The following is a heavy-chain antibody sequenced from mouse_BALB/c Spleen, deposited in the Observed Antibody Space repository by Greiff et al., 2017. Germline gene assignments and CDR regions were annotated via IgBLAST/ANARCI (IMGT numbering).Heavy chain of an antibody. D-gene: IGHD1-1*01. Sequence: EVKVEESGGGLVKPGGSLKLSCAASGFTFSDYYMYWVRQTPEKRLEWVATISDGGSYTYYPDSVKGRFTISRDNAKNNLYLQMSSLKSEDTAMYYCARDYYGSSYGYAMDYWGQGTSVTVSS. J-gene: IGHJ4*01. CDR1: GFTFSDYY. CDR2: ISDGGSYT. CDR3: ARDYYGSSYGYAMDY. V-gene: IGHV5-4*02.